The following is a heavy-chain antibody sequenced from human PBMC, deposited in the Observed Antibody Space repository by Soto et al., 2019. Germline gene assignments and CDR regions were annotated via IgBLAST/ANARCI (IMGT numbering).Heavy chain of an antibody. V-gene: IGHV1-18*01. D-gene: IGHD3-10*01. Sequence: QVQLVQSGAEVKKPGASVKVSCKASGYTFTSYGISWVRQAPGQGLEWMGWISPYDGDRNYAQNLQGRVTMTTDTSTSTAYMEVRRLRSDDTALYFCARDLHPRGSGSYFDDVFDIWGKGTMVTVSS. CDR3: ARDLHPRGSGSYFDDVFDI. J-gene: IGHJ3*02. CDR1: GYTFTSYG. CDR2: ISPYDGDR.